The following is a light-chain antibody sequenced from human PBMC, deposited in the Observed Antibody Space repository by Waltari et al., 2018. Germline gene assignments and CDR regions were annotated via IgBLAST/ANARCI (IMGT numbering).Light chain of an antibody. J-gene: IGKJ2*01. Sequence: DVVMTQSPLSLPVTLGQPASISCKSSQSRVHSDGNTHLNWFQQRPGQSPRRLIYRVSNRDSGVPDRFSGSGSDTDFTLKISRVEAGDVGVYYCMQGTHWPYTFGQGTKLDIK. CDR1: QSRVHSDGNTH. CDR3: MQGTHWPYT. V-gene: IGKV2-30*02. CDR2: RVS.